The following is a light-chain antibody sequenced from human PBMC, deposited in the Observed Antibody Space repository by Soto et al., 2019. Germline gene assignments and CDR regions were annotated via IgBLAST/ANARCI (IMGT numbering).Light chain of an antibody. CDR3: QQHNQWPIT. J-gene: IGKJ5*01. Sequence: ELVRTQSPATLSVSPGAPASLSGRASQSAGNFLAWYQQKPGQAPRLLIYYISTRATGIPARFSGSGSGTEFTLTINSLQSEDSAVYYCQQHNQWPITFGQGTRLEIK. V-gene: IGKV3D-15*01. CDR2: YIS. CDR1: QSAGNF.